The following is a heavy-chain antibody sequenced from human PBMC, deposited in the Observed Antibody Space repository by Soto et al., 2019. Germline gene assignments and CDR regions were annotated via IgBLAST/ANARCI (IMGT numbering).Heavy chain of an antibody. CDR1: GGTFSSYA. V-gene: IGHV1-69*01. J-gene: IGHJ6*02. Sequence: QVQLVQSGAEVKKPGSSVKVSCKASGGTFSSYAISWVRQAPGQGLEWMGGIIPIFGTANYAQKFQGRVTITADESTSTAYKELSSRRSEDTAVYYCARERVNDYGDYVDYYYYGMDVWGQGTTVTVSS. CDR3: ARERVNDYGDYVDYYYYGMDV. D-gene: IGHD4-17*01. CDR2: IIPIFGTA.